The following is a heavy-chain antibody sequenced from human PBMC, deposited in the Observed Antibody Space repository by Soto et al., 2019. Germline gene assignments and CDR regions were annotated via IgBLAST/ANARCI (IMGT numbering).Heavy chain of an antibody. D-gene: IGHD4-17*01. Sequence: SETLSLACTVSGGSISSGGYYWSWIRQHPGKGLEWIGYIYYSGSTNYNPSLKGRVTISVDTSKNQFSLKLSSVTAADTAVYYCARETTDYYMDVWGKGTTVTVSS. V-gene: IGHV4-61*08. J-gene: IGHJ6*03. CDR3: ARETTDYYMDV. CDR2: IYYSGST. CDR1: GGSISSGGYY.